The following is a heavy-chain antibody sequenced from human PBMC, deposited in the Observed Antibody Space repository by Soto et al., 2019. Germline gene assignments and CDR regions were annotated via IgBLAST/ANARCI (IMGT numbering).Heavy chain of an antibody. CDR2: IIPIFGTA. Sequence: SVKVSCKASGGTFSSYAISWVRQAPGQGLEWMGGIIPIFGTANYAQKFQGRVTITADESTSTAYMELSSLRSEDTAVYYCARGKGPYSSHDFYYYYYGMDVWGQGTTVTVSS. D-gene: IGHD6-13*01. CDR3: ARGKGPYSSHDFYYYYYGMDV. V-gene: IGHV1-69*13. J-gene: IGHJ6*02. CDR1: GGTFSSYA.